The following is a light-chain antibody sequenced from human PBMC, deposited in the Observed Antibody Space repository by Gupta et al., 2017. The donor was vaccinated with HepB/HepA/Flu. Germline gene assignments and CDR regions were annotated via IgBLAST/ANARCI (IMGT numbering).Light chain of an antibody. Sequence: DIQMTKSLSSVSASVGDRVTITCRASQVVSDWLAWYQQKPGKAPKLLIYTASTLRSGVPSRFSGGGSGTDFTLTISNLQPEDFATYYCQQAISFPRTFGQGTKVEIK. J-gene: IGKJ1*01. V-gene: IGKV1-12*01. CDR3: QQAISFPRT. CDR2: TAS. CDR1: QVVSDW.